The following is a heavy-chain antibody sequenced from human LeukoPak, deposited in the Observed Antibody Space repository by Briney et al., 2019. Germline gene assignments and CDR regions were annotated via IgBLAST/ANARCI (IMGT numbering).Heavy chain of an antibody. CDR3: ARITMVRGVIFEWYFDL. CDR1: GYTFTAYY. CDR2: INPSGGST. D-gene: IGHD3-10*01. Sequence: ASVKVSCKASGYTFTAYYMHWVRQAPGQGLEWMGIINPSGGSTSYAQKFQGRVTMTRDMSTSTVYMELRSLRSDDTAVYYCARITMVRGVIFEWYFDLWGRGTLVTVSS. V-gene: IGHV1-46*01. J-gene: IGHJ2*01.